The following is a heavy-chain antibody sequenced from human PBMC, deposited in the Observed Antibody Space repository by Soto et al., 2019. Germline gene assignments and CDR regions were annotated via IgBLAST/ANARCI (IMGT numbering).Heavy chain of an antibody. CDR2: ISYDGSNK. Sequence: QVQLVESGGGVVQPGRSLRLSCAASGFTFSSYGMHWVRQAPGKGLEWVAVISYDGSNKYYADSVKGRFTISRDNSKNTLYLQMNSLRAEDTAVYYCAKLALGYCSSTSCLDRTYYYYYGMDVWGQGTTVTVSS. J-gene: IGHJ6*02. V-gene: IGHV3-30*18. CDR3: AKLALGYCSSTSCLDRTYYYYYGMDV. CDR1: GFTFSSYG. D-gene: IGHD2-2*01.